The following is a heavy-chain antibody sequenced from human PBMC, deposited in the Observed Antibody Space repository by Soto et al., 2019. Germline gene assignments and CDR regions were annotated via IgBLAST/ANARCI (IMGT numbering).Heavy chain of an antibody. V-gene: IGHV3-15*07. CDR3: TTGVAGSTTQYFDY. CDR1: SVSNAW. J-gene: IGHJ4*02. Sequence: SVSNAWMNWVRQAPGKGLEWVGRIKSKTDGGTTDYAAPVKGRFTISRDDSKNTLYLQMNSLKTEDTAVYYCTTGVAGSTTQYFDYWGQGTLVTVSS. CDR2: IKSKTDGGTT. D-gene: IGHD3-10*01.